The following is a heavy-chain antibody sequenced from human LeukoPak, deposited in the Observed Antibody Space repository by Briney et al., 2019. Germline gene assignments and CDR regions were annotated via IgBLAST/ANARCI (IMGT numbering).Heavy chain of an antibody. Sequence: ASVKVSCKASGYTFTSYGISWVRQAPGQGLEWMGWISAYNGNTNYAQKLQGRVTMTTDTSTSTAYMELRSLRSDDTAVYYCASFTCSSTSCYSSDYYYGMDVRGQGTTVTVSS. CDR3: ASFTCSSTSCYSSDYYYGMDV. CDR1: GYTFTSYG. J-gene: IGHJ6*02. V-gene: IGHV1-18*01. D-gene: IGHD2-2*01. CDR2: ISAYNGNT.